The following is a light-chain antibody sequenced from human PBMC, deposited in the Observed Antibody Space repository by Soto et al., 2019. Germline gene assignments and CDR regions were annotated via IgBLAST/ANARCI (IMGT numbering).Light chain of an antibody. J-gene: IGKJ4*01. CDR2: DAS. V-gene: IGKV3-11*01. CDR3: QQRSNWLI. Sequence: EIVLTQSPATLSLYPGARATLSCRASQSVSSYLAWYQQKPGQAPRLRIYDASNRATGIPARFSGSGSGPDFTLTISSLEPEAFAVYYCQQRSNWLIFGGGTKVEIK. CDR1: QSVSSY.